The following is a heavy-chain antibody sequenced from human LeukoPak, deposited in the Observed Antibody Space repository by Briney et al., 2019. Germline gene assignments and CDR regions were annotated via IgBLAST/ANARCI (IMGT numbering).Heavy chain of an antibody. CDR2: IDWNDDK. CDR3: ARIRRDLNYYGSGSSYFDY. CDR1: GFSLSISGMC. V-gene: IGHV2-70*11. D-gene: IGHD3-10*01. Sequence: SGPALVKPTQTLTLTCTFSGFSLSISGMCVSWIRQPPGKALERLSRIDWNDDKYYSTSPKTRLTISKDTSKNQVVLTMTNMDPVDTATYYCARIRRDLNYYGSGSSYFDYWGQGTLVTVSS. J-gene: IGHJ4*02.